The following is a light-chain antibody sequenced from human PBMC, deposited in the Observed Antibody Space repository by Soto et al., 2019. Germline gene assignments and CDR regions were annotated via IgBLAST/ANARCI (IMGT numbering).Light chain of an antibody. Sequence: DIQMTQSPSTLSGSVGDRVTITCRASQTISSWLAWYQQKPGKAPKLLIYKASTLESGVPSRFSGSGSGTEFTLTISSLQPEDFATYYCQQSYRALTFGGGTKVEIK. CDR1: QTISSW. V-gene: IGKV1-5*03. J-gene: IGKJ4*01. CDR2: KAS. CDR3: QQSYRALT.